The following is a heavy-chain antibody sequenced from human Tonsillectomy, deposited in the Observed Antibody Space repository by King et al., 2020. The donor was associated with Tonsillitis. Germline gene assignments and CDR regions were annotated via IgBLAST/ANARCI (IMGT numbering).Heavy chain of an antibody. V-gene: IGHV3-43*01. CDR3: AKEQKKYFEA. D-gene: IGHD3-3*01. J-gene: IGHJ4*02. CDR2: ITRDGGST. Sequence: VQLVESGGVVVQPGGSLRLSCVASGFTFNAYIMHWLRQPPGKGLEWVSLITRDGGSTFYGDSVKGRFTISRDNSKNSLFLEMNSLRTEDTALYYCAKEQKKYFEAWGQGTLVTVSS. CDR1: GFTFNAYI.